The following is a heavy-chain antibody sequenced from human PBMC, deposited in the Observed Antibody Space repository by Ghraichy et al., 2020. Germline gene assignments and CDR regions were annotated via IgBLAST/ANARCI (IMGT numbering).Heavy chain of an antibody. CDR1: GYTFTSYG. V-gene: IGHV1-18*04. CDR3: ARDTRRYWVHTYLGY. D-gene: IGHD2-8*02. J-gene: IGHJ4*02. Sequence: ATVKVSCKASGYTFTSYGISWVRQAPGQGLEWMGWISAYNGNTNYAQKLQGRVTMTTDTSTSTAYMELRSLRSDDTAVYYCARDTRRYWVHTYLGYWGQGTLVTVSS. CDR2: ISAYNGNT.